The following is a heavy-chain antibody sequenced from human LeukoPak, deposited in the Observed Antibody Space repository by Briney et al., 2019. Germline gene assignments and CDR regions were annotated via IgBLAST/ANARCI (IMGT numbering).Heavy chain of an antibody. D-gene: IGHD3-10*01. CDR3: AGELFGGSFDY. CDR2: IYYSGST. Sequence: PSETLSLTCTVSGASISSYYWSWIRQPPGKGLEWIGYIYYSGSTNYNPSLKSRVTISVDTSKNQFSLKLSSVTAADTAVYYCAGELFGGSFDYWGQGTLVTVSS. J-gene: IGHJ4*02. V-gene: IGHV4-59*08. CDR1: GASISSYY.